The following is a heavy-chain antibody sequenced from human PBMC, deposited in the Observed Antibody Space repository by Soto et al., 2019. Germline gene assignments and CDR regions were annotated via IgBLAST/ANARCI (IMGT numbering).Heavy chain of an antibody. CDR3: ARDTGAVAGSGFFDFYYYGLDV. CDR1: GGPIINYY. D-gene: IGHD6-19*01. Sequence: SETLSLTCAVSGGPIINYYWNWLRQPPGKGLEWLGNVVHNGNTDYSPSLKSRVTISVDTSKSQISLKLTSVTAADTAVYYCARDTGAVAGSGFFDFYYYGLDVWGQGTTVTVSS. CDR2: VVHNGNT. J-gene: IGHJ6*02. V-gene: IGHV4-59*01.